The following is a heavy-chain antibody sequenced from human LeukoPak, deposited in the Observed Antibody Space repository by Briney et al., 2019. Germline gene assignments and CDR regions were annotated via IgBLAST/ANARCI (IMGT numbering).Heavy chain of an antibody. CDR3: ARAGWAAAGSIYRFDY. CDR2: INWNGGST. J-gene: IGHJ4*02. Sequence: GGSLRLSCAASGFTFEDYGMSWVRQAPGKGLEWVSGINWNGGSTGYADSVKGRFTISRDNAKNSLYLQMNSLRAEDTALYYCARAGWAAAGSIYRFDYWGQGTLVTVSS. D-gene: IGHD6-13*01. V-gene: IGHV3-20*04. CDR1: GFTFEDYG.